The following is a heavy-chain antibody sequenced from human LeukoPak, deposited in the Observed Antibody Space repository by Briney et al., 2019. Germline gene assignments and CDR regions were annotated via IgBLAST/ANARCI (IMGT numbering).Heavy chain of an antibody. Sequence: PGGSLRLSCAASGFTFSHYWMSWVRQAPGKGLKWMAIINQDATEKHYADSVKGRFTISRDNTKYSLYLQMNSLRAEDTAVYYCAGGALDYWGQGTLVAVSS. CDR1: GFTFSHYW. CDR2: INQDATEK. J-gene: IGHJ4*02. CDR3: AGGALDY. V-gene: IGHV3-7*04.